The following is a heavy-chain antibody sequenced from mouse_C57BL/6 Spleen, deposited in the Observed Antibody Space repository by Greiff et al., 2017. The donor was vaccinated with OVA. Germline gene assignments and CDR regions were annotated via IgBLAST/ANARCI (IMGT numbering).Heavy chain of an antibody. CDR3: ARRGDYFDD. J-gene: IGHJ2*01. V-gene: IGHV1-4*01. Sequence: VKLMESGAELARPGASVKMSCKASGYTFTSYTMHWVKQRPGQGLEWIGYINPSSFYPKYNQKFKDKATLTADKSSSTAYMQLSSLTSEDSAVYYCARRGDYFDDWGKGTTLTVSS. CDR1: GYTFTSYT. CDR2: INPSSFYP.